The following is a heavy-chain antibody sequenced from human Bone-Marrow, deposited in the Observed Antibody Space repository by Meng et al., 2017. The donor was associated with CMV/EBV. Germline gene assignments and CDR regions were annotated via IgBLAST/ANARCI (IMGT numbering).Heavy chain of an antibody. Sequence: GESLKISCKGSGYSFTSYWIGWVRQMPGKGLEWMGIIYPGDSDTRYSPSFQGQVTISADKSISTAYLQWSSLKASDTAMYYCARHHLPYYDFWSGYYRGLGFDLWGQGTLVTVSS. CDR2: IYPGDSDT. J-gene: IGHJ5*02. D-gene: IGHD3-3*01. V-gene: IGHV5-51*01. CDR3: ARHHLPYYDFWSGYYRGLGFDL. CDR1: GYSFTSYW.